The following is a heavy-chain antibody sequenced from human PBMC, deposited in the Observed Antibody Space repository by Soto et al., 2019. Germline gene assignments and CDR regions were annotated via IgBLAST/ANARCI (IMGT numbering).Heavy chain of an antibody. J-gene: IGHJ4*02. V-gene: IGHV3-74*01. Sequence: AGGSLRLSCAGSGSTFNMYWMHWVRQVPGKGPVWVARIYNDGTYADYADSVKGRFTISRDNAKDTLYLQMNDLRAEDSALYHCTRGPRATSAGTSAHWGQGTLVTVSS. CDR1: GSTFNMYW. CDR3: TRGPRATSAGTSAH. CDR2: IYNDGTYA. D-gene: IGHD6-13*01.